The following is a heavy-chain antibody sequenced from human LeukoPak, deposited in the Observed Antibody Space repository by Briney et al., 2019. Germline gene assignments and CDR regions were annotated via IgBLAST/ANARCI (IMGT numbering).Heavy chain of an antibody. CDR2: IYSGGSK. V-gene: IGHV3-66*02. D-gene: IGHD6-19*01. J-gene: IGHJ4*02. CDR1: GFTVSSNY. Sequence: GGSLRLSCAASGFTVSSNYMIWLRQAPGKGLEWVSVIYSGGSKYYSDSVKGRFTISRDNSKTTLYLKMNSLRAEDTAVYYCARVQVAGLYWGQGTLVTVSS. CDR3: ARVQVAGLY.